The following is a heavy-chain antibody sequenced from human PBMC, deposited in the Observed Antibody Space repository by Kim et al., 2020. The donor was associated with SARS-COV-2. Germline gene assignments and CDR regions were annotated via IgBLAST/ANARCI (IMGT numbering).Heavy chain of an antibody. CDR2: ISAYNGNT. CDR3: ARRPPRYYYYGMDV. Sequence: ASVKVSCKASGYTFTSYGISWVRQAPGQGLEWMGWISAYNGNTNYAQKLQGRVTMTTDTSTSTAYMELRSLRSDDTAVYYCARRPPRYYYYGMDVWGQGTTVTVSS. J-gene: IGHJ6*02. V-gene: IGHV1-18*04. CDR1: GYTFTSYG.